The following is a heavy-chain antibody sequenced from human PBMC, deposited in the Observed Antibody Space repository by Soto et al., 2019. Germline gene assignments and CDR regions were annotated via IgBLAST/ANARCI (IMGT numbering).Heavy chain of an antibody. J-gene: IGHJ6*02. CDR1: GFTLSDYY. Sequence: QVQLVESGGGLVKPGGSLKFSCAASGFTLSDYYMSWIRQPPGKGLEWVSYISRGGSTIYYADSLKGRFTISRDNAKNSLYLQMNSLRAEDTAVYYCARDGGYCSGGSCYDVYYYYGMDVWGQGTTVTVSS. D-gene: IGHD2-15*01. CDR3: ARDGGYCSGGSCYDVYYYYGMDV. V-gene: IGHV3-11*01. CDR2: ISRGGSTI.